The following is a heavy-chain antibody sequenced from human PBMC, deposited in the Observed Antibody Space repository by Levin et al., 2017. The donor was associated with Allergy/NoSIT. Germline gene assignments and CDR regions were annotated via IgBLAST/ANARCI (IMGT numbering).Heavy chain of an antibody. CDR1: GFTFSSYG. D-gene: IGHD3-22*01. V-gene: IGHV3-30*18. Sequence: GGSLRLSCAASGFTFSSYGMHWVRQAPGKGLEWVAVISYDGSNKYYADSVKGRFTISRDNSKNTLYLQMNSLRAEDTAVYYCAKGFHNYYDSSGPDYWGQGTLVTVSS. CDR3: AKGFHNYYDSSGPDY. J-gene: IGHJ4*02. CDR2: ISYDGSNK.